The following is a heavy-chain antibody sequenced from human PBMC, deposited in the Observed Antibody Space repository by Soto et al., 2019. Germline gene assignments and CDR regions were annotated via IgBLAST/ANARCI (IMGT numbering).Heavy chain of an antibody. V-gene: IGHV1-18*01. CDR2: IGPYNGNT. Sequence: QVQLVQSAAEVKKPGASVKVSCKASGYTFSNFGLSWVRQAPGQGLEWMGWIGPYNGNTDHAQKFQDRVTMTTDTSTNTAYMELGGLTSDDTAVYYCARCYCSVGSCYTCWHFDLWCRGTLVTVSS. CDR3: ARCYCSVGSCYTCWHFDL. J-gene: IGHJ2*01. CDR1: GYTFSNFG. D-gene: IGHD2-15*01.